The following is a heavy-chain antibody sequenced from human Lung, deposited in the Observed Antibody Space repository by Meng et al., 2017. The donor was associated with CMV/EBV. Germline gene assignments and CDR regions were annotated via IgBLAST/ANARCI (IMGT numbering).Heavy chain of an antibody. CDR1: GGSFSEYD. CDR2: INHSGNT. D-gene: IGHD7-27*01. V-gene: IGHV4-34*01. J-gene: IGHJ4*02. CDR3: ASRSPSWGLGD. Sequence: SETLSLXCAVYGGSFSEYDWSWIRQSPGKGLEWIGEINHSGNTTYNPSLKSRATISIDASKRQFSLKLYSVTAADTAVYYCASRSPSWGLGDWGQGTLVTVSS.